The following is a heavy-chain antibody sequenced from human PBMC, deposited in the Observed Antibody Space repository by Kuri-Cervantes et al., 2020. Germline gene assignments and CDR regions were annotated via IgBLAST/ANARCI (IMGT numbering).Heavy chain of an antibody. Sequence: ESLKISCSASGGSISGYYWSWIRQPPGKGLEYIGYIYYSGSTNYNPSLKSRVIISVDTSKNQFSLKLSSVTAADTAVYYCARVGSSGWYAGYWGQGTLVTVSS. D-gene: IGHD6-19*01. J-gene: IGHJ4*02. CDR3: ARVGSSGWYAGY. CDR1: GGSISGYY. V-gene: IGHV4-59*01. CDR2: IYYSGST.